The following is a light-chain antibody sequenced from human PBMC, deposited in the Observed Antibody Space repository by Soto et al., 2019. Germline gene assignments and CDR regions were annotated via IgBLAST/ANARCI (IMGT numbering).Light chain of an antibody. CDR1: SSDVGSYNL. J-gene: IGLJ1*01. CDR2: EGS. V-gene: IGLV2-23*01. CDR3: CSYETSSTYV. Sequence: QSVLTQPASVSGSPGQSITISCTGTSSDVGSYNLVSWYQHHPGKTPKLMIYEGSRRPSGVSNRFSASKSGNTASLTISGLQADDEAEYYCCSYETSSTYVFGSGTKVTVL.